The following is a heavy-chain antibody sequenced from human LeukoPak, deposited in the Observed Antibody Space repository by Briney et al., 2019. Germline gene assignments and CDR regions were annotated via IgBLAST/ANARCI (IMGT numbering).Heavy chain of an antibody. D-gene: IGHD5-18*01. CDR3: ARGARGYSYGHFDY. J-gene: IGHJ4*02. CDR1: GGSISSYY. Sequence: KSSETLSLNCTVAGGSISSYYWSWIRQPPGKGLEWIGYIYYSGSTNYNPSLKSRVTISVDTSKNQFSLKLSSVTAADTAVYYCARGARGYSYGHFDYWGQGTLVTVSS. CDR2: IYYSGST. V-gene: IGHV4-59*01.